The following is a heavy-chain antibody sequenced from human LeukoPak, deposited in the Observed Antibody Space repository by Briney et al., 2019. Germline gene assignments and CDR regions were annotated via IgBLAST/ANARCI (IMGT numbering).Heavy chain of an antibody. J-gene: IGHJ3*02. CDR3: ARVMAVDDAFDI. V-gene: IGHV4-4*07. Sequence: SETLSLTYTVPGGSISSYYWSWIRQPAGKGLEWIGRIYTSGSTNYNPSLKSRVTMSVDTSKNQFSLKLSSVTAADTAVYYCARVMAVDDAFDIWGQGTMVTVSS. CDR2: IYTSGST. CDR1: GGSISSYY. D-gene: IGHD5-24*01.